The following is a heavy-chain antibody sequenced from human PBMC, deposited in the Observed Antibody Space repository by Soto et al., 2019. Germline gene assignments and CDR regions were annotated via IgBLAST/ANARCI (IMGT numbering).Heavy chain of an antibody. Sequence: SVKVSCQASGGTFSSYAISWVRQAPGQGLEWMGGIIPIFGTANYAQKFQGRVTITADKSTSTAYMELSSLRSEDTAVYYCARAYSSGSYYYYGMDIWGQGTTVTVSS. CDR2: IIPIFGTA. CDR3: ARAYSSGSYYYYGMDI. CDR1: GGTFSSYA. D-gene: IGHD3-22*01. V-gene: IGHV1-69*06. J-gene: IGHJ6*02.